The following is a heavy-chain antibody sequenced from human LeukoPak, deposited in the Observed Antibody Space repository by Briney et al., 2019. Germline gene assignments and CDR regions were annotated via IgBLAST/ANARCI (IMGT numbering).Heavy chain of an antibody. D-gene: IGHD3-3*01. CDR2: IYYSGST. CDR3: ARGSNYDFWSGYYGPVWDI. CDR1: GGSISGSSYY. J-gene: IGHJ3*02. V-gene: IGHV4-39*01. Sequence: SETLSLTCAVSGGSISGSSYYWGWIRQPPGKGLEWIGSIYYSGSTYYNPSLKSRLTISVDTSKNQFSLKLSSVTAADTAVYYCARGSNYDFWSGYYGPVWDIWGQGTMVTVSS.